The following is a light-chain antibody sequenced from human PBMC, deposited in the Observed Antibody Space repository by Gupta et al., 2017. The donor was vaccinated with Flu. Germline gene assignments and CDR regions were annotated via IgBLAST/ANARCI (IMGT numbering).Light chain of an antibody. Sequence: LVLTQSPSASASLGASVNLTCTLSSGHSSYAIAWHQQQPEKGPRYLMKLNSDGSHSKGDGIPDRFSGSSSGAERYLTISSLQSEDEADYYCQTWGTGIRVFGGGTKLTVL. CDR1: SGHSSYA. V-gene: IGLV4-69*01. J-gene: IGLJ3*02. CDR2: LNSDGSH. CDR3: QTWGTGIRV.